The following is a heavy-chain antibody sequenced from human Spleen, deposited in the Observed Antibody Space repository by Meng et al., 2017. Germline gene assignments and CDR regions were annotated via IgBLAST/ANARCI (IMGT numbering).Heavy chain of an antibody. D-gene: IGHD5-12*01. Sequence: SETLSLTCTVSDDSISSYYWNWIRQPPGKGLEWIGFIYHNGDTNYNPSLKSRVTISVDTSKNQFSLKLSSVTAADTAVYYCARGQMDIVATLYYFDYWGQGTLVTVSS. CDR3: ARGQMDIVATLYYFDY. V-gene: IGHV4-59*12. J-gene: IGHJ4*02. CDR1: DDSISSYY. CDR2: IYHNGDT.